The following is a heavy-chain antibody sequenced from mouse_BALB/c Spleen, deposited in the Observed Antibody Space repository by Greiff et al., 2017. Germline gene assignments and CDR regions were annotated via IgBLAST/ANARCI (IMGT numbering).Heavy chain of an antibody. Sequence: EVMLVESGGGLVQPGGSLKLSCAASGFTFSSYGMSWVRQTPDKRLELVATINSNGGSTYYPDSVKGRFTISRDNAKNTLYLQMSSLKSEDTAMYYCARRGWDAYFDYWGQGTTLTVSS. CDR3: ARRGWDAYFDY. J-gene: IGHJ2*01. CDR1: GFTFSSYG. CDR2: INSNGGST. V-gene: IGHV5-6-3*01. D-gene: IGHD4-1*01.